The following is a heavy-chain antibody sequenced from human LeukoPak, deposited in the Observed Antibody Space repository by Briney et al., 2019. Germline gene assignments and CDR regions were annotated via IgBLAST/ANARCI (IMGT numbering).Heavy chain of an antibody. CDR1: GGSLSGSY. Sequence: SETLSLTYAVYGGSLSGSYWSWIRQPPGQGLEWIGEINHSGSANYNPSLKSRVTLSIDKSKNQFSLNLNSVTAADTAVYYCARARRDSGYYKVDYWGQGTLVTVSS. J-gene: IGHJ4*02. CDR3: ARARRDSGYYKVDY. D-gene: IGHD3-3*01. V-gene: IGHV4-34*01. CDR2: INHSGSA.